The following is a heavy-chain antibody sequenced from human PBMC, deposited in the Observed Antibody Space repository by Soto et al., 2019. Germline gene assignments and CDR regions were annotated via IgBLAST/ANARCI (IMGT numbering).Heavy chain of an antibody. CDR1: GDSVTSTSYY. D-gene: IGHD3-3*01. CDR2: SYYNGGT. CDR3: AREGGVLRLSNWFDS. Sequence: SETLSLTCTVSGDSVTSTSYYWSWVRQSPGKGLEWIGYSYYNGGTNYNPSLKSRVTISVDTSKNQFSLNLTSVTAADTGVYYCAREGGVLRLSNWFDSWGQGIQVTVSS. V-gene: IGHV4-61*01. J-gene: IGHJ5*01.